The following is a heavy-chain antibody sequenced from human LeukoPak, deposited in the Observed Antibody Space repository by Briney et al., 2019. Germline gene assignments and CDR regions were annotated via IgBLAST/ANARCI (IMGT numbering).Heavy chain of an antibody. CDR2: ISGSGGST. D-gene: IGHD5-18*01. CDR3: AKGQGIQLWSSPNFDY. Sequence: QPGGSLRLSCAASGFTFSSYAMSWVRQAPGKGLEWVSAISGSGGSTYYADSVKGGFTISRDNSKNTLYLQMNSLRAEDTPVYYCAKGQGIQLWSSPNFDYWGQGTLVTVS. V-gene: IGHV3-23*01. CDR1: GFTFSSYA. J-gene: IGHJ4*02.